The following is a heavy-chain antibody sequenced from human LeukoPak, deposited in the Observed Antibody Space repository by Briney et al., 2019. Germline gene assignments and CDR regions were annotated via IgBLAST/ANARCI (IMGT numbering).Heavy chain of an antibody. V-gene: IGHV1-46*01. D-gene: IGHD7-27*01. CDR1: GYTFTSYY. J-gene: IGHJ4*02. CDR3: ARETGGDRRFDY. CDR2: VNLSSGRT. Sequence: ASVKVSCKASGYTFTSYYMHWVRQAPGQGLEWMGIVNLSSGRTTYAQKFQGRVTMTRDTSTSTVYMELSSLRSEDTAVYYCARETGGDRRFDYWGQGTLVTVSS.